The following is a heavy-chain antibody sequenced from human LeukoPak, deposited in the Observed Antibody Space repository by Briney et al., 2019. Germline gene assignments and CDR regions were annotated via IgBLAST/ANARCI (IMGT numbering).Heavy chain of an antibody. CDR2: ISGSGGST. D-gene: IGHD6-13*01. J-gene: IGHJ5*02. V-gene: IGHV3-23*01. CDR3: AKDGYSSSWSNWFDP. CDR1: GFTLSSYA. Sequence: GGSLRLSCAASGFTLSSYAMSWVRQAPGKGLEWVSAISGSGGSTYYADSVKGRFTISRDNSKNTLYLQMNSLRAEDTAVYYCAKDGYSSSWSNWFDPWGQGTLVTVSS.